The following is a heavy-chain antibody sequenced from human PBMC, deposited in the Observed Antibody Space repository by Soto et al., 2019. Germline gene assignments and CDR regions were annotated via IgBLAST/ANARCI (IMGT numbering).Heavy chain of an antibody. CDR2: INHSGRT. CDR1: GGTFSGYY. Sequence: SETLSLTCAVYGGTFSGYYWSWIRQPPGKGLEWIGEINHSGRTNYNPSLKSRVTISIDTSQNQFSLKLRSVTAEDTAVYYCTRDVSSRYFDLWGRGSLVTVSS. V-gene: IGHV4-34*01. J-gene: IGHJ2*01. CDR3: TRDVSSRYFDL.